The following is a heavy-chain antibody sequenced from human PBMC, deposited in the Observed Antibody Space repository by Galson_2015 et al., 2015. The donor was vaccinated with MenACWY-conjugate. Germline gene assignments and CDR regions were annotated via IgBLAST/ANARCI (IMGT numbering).Heavy chain of an antibody. V-gene: IGHV3-74*01. CDR2: DNSDGTGT. J-gene: IGHJ5*02. CDR3: TKAAARYSTSSAFNWFDP. Sequence: SLRLSCAASGFTFSNYWMHWVRQAPGKGLEWVSRDNSDGTGTTYADSVKGRFTISRDNAKNTLYLQMNSLRAEDTAIYYCTKAAARYSTSSAFNWFDPWGQGALVTVSS. CDR1: GFTFSNYW. D-gene: IGHD6-6*01.